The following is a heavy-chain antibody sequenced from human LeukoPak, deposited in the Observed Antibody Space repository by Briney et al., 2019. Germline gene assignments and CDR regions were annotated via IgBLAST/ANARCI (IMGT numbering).Heavy chain of an antibody. Sequence: GGSLRLSCAASGFTFSSYWMSWVRQAPGKGLEWVANVKQDGREKHCVDFVKGRFTKNRDNAKNSLYLQMNSLRVEDTAVYYCARGLGAPDSWGHGTLVTVSS. CDR2: VKQDGREK. J-gene: IGHJ5*01. D-gene: IGHD1-26*01. V-gene: IGHV3-7*01. CDR1: GFTFSSYW. CDR3: ARGLGAPDS.